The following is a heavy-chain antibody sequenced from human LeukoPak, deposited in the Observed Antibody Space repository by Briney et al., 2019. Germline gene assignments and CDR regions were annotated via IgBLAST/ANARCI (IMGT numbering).Heavy chain of an antibody. CDR3: ARVVWFGELLPTYYYYYMDV. CDR2: ISSRGSSI. Sequence: GGSLRLSCAASGFTFSDYYISWIRQAPGKGRDGVSYISSRGSSIYYAVSVKGRFTIYRDNDKKSLYMQMNSLRAEDMAVYYCARVVWFGELLPTYYYYYMDVWGKGTTVTISS. CDR1: GFTFSDYY. V-gene: IGHV3-11*04. J-gene: IGHJ6*03. D-gene: IGHD3-10*01.